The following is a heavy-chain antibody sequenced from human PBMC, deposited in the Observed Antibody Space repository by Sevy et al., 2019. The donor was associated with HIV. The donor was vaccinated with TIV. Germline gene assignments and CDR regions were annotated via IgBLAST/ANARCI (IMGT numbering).Heavy chain of an antibody. J-gene: IGHJ4*02. Sequence: GGSLRLSCAASGFTFNKFAMSWVRQAPGKGLEWVSAISRKSLGTYYADPVKGRFSISRDGSKNMLYLQMSSLRGDDTAVYYCAKEGNNSPDKFDSWGQGTLVTVSS. CDR3: AKEGNNSPDKFDS. D-gene: IGHD1-1*01. CDR1: GFTFNKFA. V-gene: IGHV3-23*01. CDR2: ISRKSLGT.